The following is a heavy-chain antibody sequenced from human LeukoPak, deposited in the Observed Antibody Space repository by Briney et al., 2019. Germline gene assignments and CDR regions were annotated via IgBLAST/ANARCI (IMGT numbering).Heavy chain of an antibody. Sequence: GGSLRLSCAASGFTFSNYWMHWVRQAPGKGMEWVSRINERATIISYADSVKGRFTISRENARNTLYLQMNSLTAEDTAVYYCVRDLILVWTPGDDFDHWGQGTLVTVSS. V-gene: IGHV3-74*01. CDR3: VRDLILVWTPGDDFDH. CDR2: INERATII. CDR1: GFTFSNYW. J-gene: IGHJ4*02. D-gene: IGHD3-16*01.